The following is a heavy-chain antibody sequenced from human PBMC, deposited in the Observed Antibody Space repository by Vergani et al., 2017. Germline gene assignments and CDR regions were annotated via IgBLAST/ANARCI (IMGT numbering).Heavy chain of an antibody. D-gene: IGHD2-2*01. J-gene: IGHJ4*02. CDR2: ISSSSSYI. Sequence: EVQLVESGGGLVKPGGSLRLSCAASGFTLSSYSMNWVRQAPGKGLEWVSSISSSSSYIYYADSVKGRFTISRDNAKNSLYLQMNSLRAEDTAVYYCAGDRDQLLLYYFDYWGQGTLVTVSS. V-gene: IGHV3-21*01. CDR1: GFTLSSYS. CDR3: AGDRDQLLLYYFDY.